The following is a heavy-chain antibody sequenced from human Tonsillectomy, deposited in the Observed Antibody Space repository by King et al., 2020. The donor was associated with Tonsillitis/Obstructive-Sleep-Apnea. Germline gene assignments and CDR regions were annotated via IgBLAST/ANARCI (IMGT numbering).Heavy chain of an antibody. CDR3: AKISSWEFLRYLDY. CDR2: ISGSGATT. J-gene: IGHJ4*02. CDR1: GFTFSTYA. V-gene: IGHV3-23*01. Sequence: VQLLESGGLLLQPGGSLRLSCAASGFTFSTYAMSWVRQAPGKGLEWVSSISGSGATTYYADSVKGRFTISRDNSKNTLYLQMNTLRAEDTAIYYCAKISSWEFLRYLDYWGQGTLVTVYS. D-gene: IGHD3-10*01.